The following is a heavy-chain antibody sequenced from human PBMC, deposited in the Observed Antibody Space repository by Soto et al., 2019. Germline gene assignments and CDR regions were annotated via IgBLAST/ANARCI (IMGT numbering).Heavy chain of an antibody. CDR2: IKSDGTYT. J-gene: IGHJ4*02. Sequence: TGGSLRLSCTASGFTFSNYWMHWVRQAAGQGLEWVSRIKSDGTYTNYADSVKGRFTISRDNAKNTLSLQMHSLRAEDTAVNFWVGEDFDYWGQGTQVTVSS. V-gene: IGHV3-74*01. D-gene: IGHD3-16*01. CDR1: GFTFSNYW. CDR3: VGEDFDY.